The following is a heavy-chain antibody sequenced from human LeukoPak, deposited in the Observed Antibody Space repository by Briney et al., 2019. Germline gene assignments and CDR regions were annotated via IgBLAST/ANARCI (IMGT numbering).Heavy chain of an antibody. Sequence: GGSLRLSCAASGFTFSSYAMHWVRQAPGKGLEWVAVISYDGSNKYYADSVKGRFTISRDNSKNTLYLQMNSLRAEDMAVYYCARDDCSSTSCYGWFHPWGQGTLVSVSS. CDR1: GFTFSSYA. CDR3: ARDDCSSTSCYGWFHP. V-gene: IGHV3-30*04. J-gene: IGHJ5*02. D-gene: IGHD2-2*01. CDR2: ISYDGSNK.